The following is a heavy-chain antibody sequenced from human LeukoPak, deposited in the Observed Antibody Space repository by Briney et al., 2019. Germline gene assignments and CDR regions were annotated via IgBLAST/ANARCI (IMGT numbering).Heavy chain of an antibody. J-gene: IGHJ4*02. D-gene: IGHD5-18*01. CDR2: ISGSGGST. CDR3: AKARNPVDTAMVTL. Sequence: GGSLRLSCAASGFTFSSYAMSWVREAPGKGVEWGSAISGSGGSTYYADSVKGRFTISRDNSKNTLYLQMNSLRAEDTAVYYCAKARNPVDTAMVTLWGQGTLVTVSS. CDR1: GFTFSSYA. V-gene: IGHV3-23*01.